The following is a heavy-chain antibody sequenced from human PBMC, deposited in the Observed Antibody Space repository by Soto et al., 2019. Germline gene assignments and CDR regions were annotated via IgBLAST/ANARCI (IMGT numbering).Heavy chain of an antibody. D-gene: IGHD3-22*01. CDR1: GFTFSSYA. CDR3: SKALNYYDSSGPWGPYYFDY. Sequence: PGGSLRLSCAASGFTFSSYAMSWVRQAPGKGLEWVSAISGSGGSTYYADSVKGRFTISRDNSKNTLYLQMNSLRAEDTAVYYISKALNYYDSSGPWGPYYFDYWGQGTLVTVSS. J-gene: IGHJ4*02. CDR2: ISGSGGST. V-gene: IGHV3-23*01.